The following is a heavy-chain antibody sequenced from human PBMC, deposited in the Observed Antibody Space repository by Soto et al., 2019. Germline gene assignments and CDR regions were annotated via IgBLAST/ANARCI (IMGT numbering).Heavy chain of an antibody. CDR2: FDPEDGET. CDR1: GYTLTELS. V-gene: IGHV1-24*01. D-gene: IGHD3-3*01. CDR3: AISYDFWSGSPPWY. Sequence: ASVKVSCKVSGYTLTELSMHWVRQAPGKGLEWMGGFDPEDGETIYAQKFQGRVTMTEDTSTDTAYLELSSLRSEDTAVYYCAISYDFWSGSPPWYWGQGTLVTVSS. J-gene: IGHJ4*02.